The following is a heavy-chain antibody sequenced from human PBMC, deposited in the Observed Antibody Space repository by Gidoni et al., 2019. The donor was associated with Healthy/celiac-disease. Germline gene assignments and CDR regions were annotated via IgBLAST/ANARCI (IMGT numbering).Heavy chain of an antibody. D-gene: IGHD5-18*01. CDR2: INHSGST. J-gene: IGHJ4*02. CDR3: ARRGAYSYGQFDY. Sequence: QVQLQQWGAGLLKPSETLSLTCAVYGGSFSGYYWSWIRQPPGKGLEWIGEINHSGSTNYNPSLKSRVTISVDTSKNQFSLKLSSVTAADTAVYYCARRGAYSYGQFDYWGQGTLVTVSS. CDR1: GGSFSGYY. V-gene: IGHV4-34*01.